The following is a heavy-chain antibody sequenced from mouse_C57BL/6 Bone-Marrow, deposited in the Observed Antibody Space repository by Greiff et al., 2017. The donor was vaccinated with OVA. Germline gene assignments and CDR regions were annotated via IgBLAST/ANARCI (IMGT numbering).Heavy chain of an antibody. D-gene: IGHD2-2*01. CDR1: GFSLRTFGMG. Sequence: QVTLKVSGPGILQPSQTLSLTCSFSGFSLRTFGMGVGWIRPPSGKGLEWLAHIWWDDDKYYNPALKSRLTISKDTSKNQVFLKIANVDTADTATYYCARSSLLWFIYWYFDVWGTGTTVTVSS. CDR2: IWWDDDK. CDR3: ARSSLLWFIYWYFDV. J-gene: IGHJ1*03. V-gene: IGHV8-8*01.